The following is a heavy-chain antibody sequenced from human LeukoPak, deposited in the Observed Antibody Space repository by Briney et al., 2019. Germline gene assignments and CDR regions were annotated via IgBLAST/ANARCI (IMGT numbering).Heavy chain of an antibody. Sequence: GGSLRLSCAASAFTLSTYAMSWVRQAPGKGLEWVSGISAGKGNTYYADSVKGRFAISRDNSKNTLYLQMDSLRAEDTAVYYCAKEVPYSNTWYTIDYWGQGTLVIVSS. CDR1: AFTLSTYA. V-gene: IGHV3-23*01. CDR2: ISAGKGNT. D-gene: IGHD6-13*01. J-gene: IGHJ4*02. CDR3: AKEVPYSNTWYTIDY.